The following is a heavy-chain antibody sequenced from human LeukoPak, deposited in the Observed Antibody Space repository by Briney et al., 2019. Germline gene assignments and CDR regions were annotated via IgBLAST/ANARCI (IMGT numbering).Heavy chain of an antibody. J-gene: IGHJ6*02. CDR3: AGESGLRNGVDV. D-gene: IGHD2-8*01. CDR1: EFSVSSNY. V-gene: IGHV3-66*02. CDR2: IYSDGAT. Sequence: EPGGSLRLYCAASEFSVSSNYMNWVRQAPGKGLEWVSVIYSDGATFYADSVKGRFTISRDSSSNTLFAQMNSLKPGDTGVYYCAGESGLRNGVDVWGLGTTVTVSS.